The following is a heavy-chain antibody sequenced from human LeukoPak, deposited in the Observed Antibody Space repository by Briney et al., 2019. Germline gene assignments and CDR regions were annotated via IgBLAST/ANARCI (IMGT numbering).Heavy chain of an antibody. D-gene: IGHD3-10*01. V-gene: IGHV4-34*01. Sequence: PSETLSLTCGVSGGSLSCYFRTCIRQFPGRGLEWIGEINRRGVTYYNPSLESRLAISLDTSQNQFSLNLTSVTAADTAVYFCARGGTTYFSGSGTHPWGQGTLVTVSS. CDR3: ARGGTTYFSGSGTHP. CDR1: GGSLSCYF. CDR2: INRRGVT. J-gene: IGHJ4*02.